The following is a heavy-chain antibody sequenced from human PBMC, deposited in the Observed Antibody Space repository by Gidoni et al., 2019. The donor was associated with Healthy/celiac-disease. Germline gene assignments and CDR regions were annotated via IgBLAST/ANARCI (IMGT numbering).Heavy chain of an antibody. CDR3: ARDLVVGAPRYGMDV. CDR1: GFTFRSYS. J-gene: IGHJ6*02. V-gene: IGHV3-21*01. D-gene: IGHD1-26*01. Sequence: EVQLVESGGGLVKPGGSLRLSCAASGFTFRSYSMNWVRQAPGKGLEWVSSISSSSSYIYYADSVKGRFTISRDNAKNSLYLQMNSLRAEDTAVYYCARDLVVGAPRYGMDVWGQGTTVTVSS. CDR2: ISSSSSYI.